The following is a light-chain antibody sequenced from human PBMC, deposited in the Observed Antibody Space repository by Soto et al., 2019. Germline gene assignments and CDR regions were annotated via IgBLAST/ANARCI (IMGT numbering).Light chain of an antibody. CDR1: QDIRNY. CDR3: QQYDDLPPWT. CDR2: DAS. J-gene: IGKJ1*01. V-gene: IGKV1-33*01. Sequence: DIQMTQSPSSLSASVGDRVNITCRASQDIRNYLNWYQQKPGKAPKLLISDASHLQGGVPSRFSGTVSGRHFTFTISNLQNEDIAKYYCQQYDDLPPWTFGPGTQLEI.